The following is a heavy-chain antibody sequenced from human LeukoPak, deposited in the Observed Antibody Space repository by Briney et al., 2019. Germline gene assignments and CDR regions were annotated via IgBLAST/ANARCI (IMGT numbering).Heavy chain of an antibody. J-gene: IGHJ4*02. V-gene: IGHV3-15*01. D-gene: IGHD3-9*01. CDR2: IKSKTDGGTT. CDR3: TTESDILTGYYKY. Sequence: AGGSLRLSCAASGFTFSNAWMSWVRQAPGKGLEWVGRIKSKTDGGTTDYAAPVKGRFTISRDDSKNTLYLQMNSLKTEDTAVYYCTTESDILTGYYKYWGQGTLVTVSS. CDR1: GFTFSNAW.